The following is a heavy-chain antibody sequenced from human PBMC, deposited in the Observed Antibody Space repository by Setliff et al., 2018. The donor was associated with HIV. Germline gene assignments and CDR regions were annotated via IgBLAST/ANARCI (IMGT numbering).Heavy chain of an antibody. D-gene: IGHD6-19*01. Sequence: SVKVSCKASGGTFSSYAISWVRQAPGQGLEWMGGIIPIFGTANYAQKFQGRVTMTQDMSTDTASMELRSLRSEDTAVYYCATDGAPGLSELAATGYFDLWGRGTLVTVSS. CDR3: ATDGAPGLSELAATGYFDL. CDR2: IIPIFGTA. J-gene: IGHJ2*01. CDR1: GGTFSSYA. V-gene: IGHV1-69*06.